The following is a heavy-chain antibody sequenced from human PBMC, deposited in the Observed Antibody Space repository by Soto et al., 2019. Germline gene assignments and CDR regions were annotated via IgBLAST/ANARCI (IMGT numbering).Heavy chain of an antibody. D-gene: IGHD3-16*02. CDR3: ARSVTSGDYIWGSYRLYFFDY. Sequence: QVQLVQSGAEVKKPGASVKVSCKASGYTFTSYDINWVRQATGQGLEWMGWMHPNSGNTGYTQKFQGRVTMTRNTSISTAYLELSSLSSEDTAVYYCARSVTSGDYIWGSYRLYFFDYWGQGTLVTVSS. J-gene: IGHJ4*02. CDR2: MHPNSGNT. V-gene: IGHV1-8*01. CDR1: GYTFTSYD.